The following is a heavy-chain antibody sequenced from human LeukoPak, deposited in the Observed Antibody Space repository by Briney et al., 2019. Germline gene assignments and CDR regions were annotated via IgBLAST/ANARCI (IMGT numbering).Heavy chain of an antibody. CDR3: ARGYFRTYYYGSGRSRFDY. Sequence: GASVKVSCKASGGTFSSYAISWVRQAPGQGLEWMGGIIPIFGIANYAQKFQGRVTITADESTSTAYMELSSLRSEDTAVYYCARGYFRTYYYGSGRSRFDYWGQGTLVTVSS. J-gene: IGHJ4*02. CDR2: IIPIFGIA. D-gene: IGHD3-10*01. V-gene: IGHV1-69*13. CDR1: GGTFSSYA.